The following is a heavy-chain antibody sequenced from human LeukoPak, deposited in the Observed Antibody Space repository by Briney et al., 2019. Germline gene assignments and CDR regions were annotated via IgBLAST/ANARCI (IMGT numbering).Heavy chain of an antibody. Sequence: GGSLRLSCTVSGSSFREHWMSWVRQAPGKGLEWVGNIKEDGNEDYYVDSVEGRFVIFRDNAKNSLYLQMHSLRAEDTAVYYCTRGDRGYAESLYWGRGTLVTVSS. V-gene: IGHV3-7*02. CDR3: TRGDRGYAESLY. CDR1: GSSFREHW. CDR2: IKEDGNED. J-gene: IGHJ4*02. D-gene: IGHD5-12*01.